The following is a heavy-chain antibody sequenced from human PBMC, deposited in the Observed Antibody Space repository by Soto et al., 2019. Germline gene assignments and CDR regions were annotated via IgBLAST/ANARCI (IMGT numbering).Heavy chain of an antibody. CDR2: INHSGST. CDR1: GGSFSGYY. D-gene: IGHD1-26*01. J-gene: IGHJ4*02. Sequence: QVQLRQWGAGLLKPSETLSLTCAVYGGSFSGYYWSWIRQPPGKGLEWIGEINHSGSTNYNPSLKSRVTISVDTSKNQFSLKLSSVTAADTAVYYCARGPVGGTPFDYWGQGTLVTVSS. V-gene: IGHV4-34*01. CDR3: ARGPVGGTPFDY.